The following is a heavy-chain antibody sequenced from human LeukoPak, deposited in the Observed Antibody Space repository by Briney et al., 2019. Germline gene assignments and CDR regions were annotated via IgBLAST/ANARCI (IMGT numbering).Heavy chain of an antibody. J-gene: IGHJ6*02. V-gene: IGHV1-69*13. CDR2: IIPIFGTA. D-gene: IGHD1-26*01. CDR3: AFRGGSSLYYYYYYGMDV. CDR1: GGTFSSYA. Sequence: SVKVSCKASGGTFSSYAISWVRQAPGQGLEWMGGIIPIFGTANYAQKFQGRVTITADESTSTAYMELSSLRSEDTAVYYCAFRGGSSLYYYYYYGMDVWGQGTTVTVSS.